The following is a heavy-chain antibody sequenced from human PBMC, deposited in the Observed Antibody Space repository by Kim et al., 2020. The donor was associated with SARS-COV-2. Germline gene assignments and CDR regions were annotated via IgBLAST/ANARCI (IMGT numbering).Heavy chain of an antibody. CDR2: INHSGST. J-gene: IGHJ4*02. CDR1: GGSFSGYY. D-gene: IGHD5-12*01. CDR3: ARTGRVATIRGVALRFDY. V-gene: IGHV4-34*01. Sequence: SETLSLTCAVYGGSFSGYYWSWIRQPPGKGLEWIGEINHSGSTNYNPSLKSRVTISVDTSKNQFSLKLSSVTAADTAVYYCARTGRVATIRGVALRFDYWGQGTLVTVSS.